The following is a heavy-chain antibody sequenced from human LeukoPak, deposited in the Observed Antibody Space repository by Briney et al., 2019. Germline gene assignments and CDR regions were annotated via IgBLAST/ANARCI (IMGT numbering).Heavy chain of an antibody. D-gene: IGHD4-11*01. CDR1: GFTFSSYT. CDR3: ARDHSNYAYFQD. CDR2: IGGSGGST. Sequence: GGSLRLSCAASGFTFSSYTMNWVRQAPGKGLEWVSAIGGSGGSTYYADSVKGRFTISRDNSKDTLTLQMNSLRAEDTAVYFCARDHSNYAYFQDGGQGSLVTVSS. J-gene: IGHJ1*01. V-gene: IGHV3-23*01.